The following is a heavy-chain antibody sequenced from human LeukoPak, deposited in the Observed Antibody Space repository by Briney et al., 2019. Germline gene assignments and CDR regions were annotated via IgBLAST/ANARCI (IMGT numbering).Heavy chain of an antibody. CDR1: GGSFSDYY. V-gene: IGHV4-34*01. D-gene: IGHD3-3*01. Sequence: SETLSLTCAVYGGSFSDYYWSWIRQAPDKGLEWIGEINYSGSPNYNPSLKSRVTISVDTSKNQFSLKLSSVTAADTAVYYCARRTYDLWSGDYTGAFDIWGQGTMVTVSS. CDR3: ARRTYDLWSGDYTGAFDI. J-gene: IGHJ3*02. CDR2: INYSGSP.